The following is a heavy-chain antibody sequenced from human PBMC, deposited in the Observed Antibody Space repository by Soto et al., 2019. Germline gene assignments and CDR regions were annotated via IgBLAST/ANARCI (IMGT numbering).Heavy chain of an antibody. CDR2: INPNSGGT. Sequence: VQLVQSGAEVKKPGASVKVSCKASGYTFTGYYMHWVRQAPGQGLEWMGWINPNSGGTNYAQKFQGRVTMTRDTSISTAYMELSRLRSDDTAVYYCARGRPFIAAAGKGASWFDPWGQGTLVTVSS. V-gene: IGHV1-2*02. J-gene: IGHJ5*02. CDR3: ARGRPFIAAAGKGASWFDP. D-gene: IGHD6-13*01. CDR1: GYTFTGYY.